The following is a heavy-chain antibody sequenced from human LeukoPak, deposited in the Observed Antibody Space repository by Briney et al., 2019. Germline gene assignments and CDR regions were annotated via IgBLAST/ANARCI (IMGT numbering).Heavy chain of an antibody. CDR2: ISGTTITI. J-gene: IGHJ4*02. CDR3: ATSGSYSSGDFDY. D-gene: IGHD3-10*01. CDR1: GFTFSTYG. Sequence: PGGSLRLSCEASGFTFSTYGMNWVRQAPGKGLEWLSSISGTTITIYYADSVKGRFTISRDNAKNSLYLQMSGLRDEDTAIYYCATSGSYSSGDFDYWGQGTLVTVSS. V-gene: IGHV3-48*02.